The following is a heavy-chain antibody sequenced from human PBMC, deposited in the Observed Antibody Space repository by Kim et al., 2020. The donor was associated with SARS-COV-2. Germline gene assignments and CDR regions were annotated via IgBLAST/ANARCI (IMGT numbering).Heavy chain of an antibody. D-gene: IGHD6-6*01. Sequence: SETLSLTCAVYGGSFSGYYWSWIRQPPGKGLEWIGEINHSGSTNYNPSLKSRVTISVDTSKNQFSLKLSSVTAADTAVYYCARVGRVAGIAARPWYFDLWGRGTLVTVSS. CDR3: ARVGRVAGIAARPWYFDL. CDR1: GGSFSGYY. CDR2: INHSGST. J-gene: IGHJ2*01. V-gene: IGHV4-34*01.